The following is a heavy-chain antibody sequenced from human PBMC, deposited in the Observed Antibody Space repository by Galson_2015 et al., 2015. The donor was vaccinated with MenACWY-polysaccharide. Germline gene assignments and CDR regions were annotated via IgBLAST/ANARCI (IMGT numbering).Heavy chain of an antibody. CDR3: ARGGDNTGTKKRPFDY. V-gene: IGHV3-66*01. CDR2: IYSGGST. D-gene: IGHD1-1*01. J-gene: IGHJ4*02. Sequence: SLRLSCAASGFTVSSDFVSWVRQAPGKGLEWASVIYSGGSTYYADSVKGRFTISRDNSKNTVFLQMNSLRIEDTAVYYCARGGDNTGTKKRPFDYWGQGTLVAVSS. CDR1: GFTVSSDF.